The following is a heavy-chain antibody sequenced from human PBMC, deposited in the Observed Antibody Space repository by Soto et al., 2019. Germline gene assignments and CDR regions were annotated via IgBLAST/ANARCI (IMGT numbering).Heavy chain of an antibody. V-gene: IGHV3-66*01. J-gene: IGHJ6*04. CDR1: GFTVSSKY. CDR2: IQSGGTT. D-gene: IGHD2-15*01. CDR3: ARDDVVCDGGRCYGIPLDV. Sequence: EVRLVESGGGLVQPGGSLRLSCAASGFTVSSKYMTWVRQAPGKGLEWVSLIQSGGTTYYADSVKGRFTISRDTSENTLHLQVDSLRVEDTAVYYCARDDVVCDGGRCYGIPLDVGGKGTTVTVSS.